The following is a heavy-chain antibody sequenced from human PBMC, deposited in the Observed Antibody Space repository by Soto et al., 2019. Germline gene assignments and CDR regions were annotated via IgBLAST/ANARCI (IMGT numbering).Heavy chain of an antibody. CDR3: ARESPLGEIDY. J-gene: IGHJ4*02. V-gene: IGHV4-59*01. CDR1: GGSISSYY. CDR2: IYYSGST. Sequence: QVQLQESGPGLVKPSETLSLTCTVSGGSISSYYWSWIRQPPGKGLEWIGYIYYSGSTNYNPSLKSRVTISVDTSKNQFSLKLSSVTAADTAVYYCARESPLGEIDYWGQGTLVTVSS.